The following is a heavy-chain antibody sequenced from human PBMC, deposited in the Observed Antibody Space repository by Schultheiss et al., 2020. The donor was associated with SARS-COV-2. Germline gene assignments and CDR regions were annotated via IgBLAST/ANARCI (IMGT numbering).Heavy chain of an antibody. CDR1: GGSISSGGYY. CDR2: IYYSGST. J-gene: IGHJ3*02. D-gene: IGHD2-2*01. V-gene: IGHV4-61*08. Sequence: SETLSLTCTVSGGSISSGGYYWSWIRQPPGKGLEWIGYIYYSGSTNYNPSLKSRVTISVDTSKNQFSLKLSSVTAADTAVYYCASLGVVVPAATGSASWYGGAFDIWGQGTMVTVSS. CDR3: ASLGVVVPAATGSASWYGGAFDI.